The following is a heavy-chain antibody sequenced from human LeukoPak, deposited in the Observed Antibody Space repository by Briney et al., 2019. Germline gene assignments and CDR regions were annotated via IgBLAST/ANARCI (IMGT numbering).Heavy chain of an antibody. CDR1: GFTFSNYG. D-gene: IGHD1-26*01. J-gene: IGHJ4*02. CDR3: AKDVGLRYFFDA. Sequence: GRSLRLSCAASGFTFSNYGMHWVRQAPGKGLEWVAVVTYDGYNKYYAESVKGRCTISRDNSKSTVYLEMSSLRADDTAMYFCAKDVGLRYFFDAWGQGTLVTVSS. V-gene: IGHV3-33*03. CDR2: VTYDGYNK.